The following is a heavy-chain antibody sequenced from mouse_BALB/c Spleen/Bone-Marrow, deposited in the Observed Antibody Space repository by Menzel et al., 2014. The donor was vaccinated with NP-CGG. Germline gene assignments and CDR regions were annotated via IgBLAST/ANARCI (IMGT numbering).Heavy chain of an antibody. J-gene: IGHJ2*01. V-gene: IGHV5-6-2*01. CDR2: INSNGGST. CDR3: ARQGYPYFDY. Sequence: EVQLVESGGGLVKLGGSLKLSCAASGFTFGSYYMSWVRQTPEKRLELVAAINSNGGSTYYPDTVKGRFTISRDNAKNTLYLQMSSLKSEDTALYYCARQGYPYFDYWGQGTTITVSS. CDR1: GFTFGSYY. D-gene: IGHD2-14*01.